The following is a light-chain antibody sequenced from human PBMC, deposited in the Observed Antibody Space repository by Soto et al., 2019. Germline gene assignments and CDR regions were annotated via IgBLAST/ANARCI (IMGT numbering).Light chain of an antibody. Sequence: EIVLTQSPGTLSLSPGERATLSCRASQSVSSSYLAWYQQKPGQAPRLLIYGASTRATGIPARFSGSGSGTEFTLTISSLQSEDFAVYYCQQYNNWSFGQGTRLE. CDR3: QQYNNWS. CDR2: GAS. J-gene: IGKJ5*01. V-gene: IGKV3-15*01. CDR1: QSVSSSY.